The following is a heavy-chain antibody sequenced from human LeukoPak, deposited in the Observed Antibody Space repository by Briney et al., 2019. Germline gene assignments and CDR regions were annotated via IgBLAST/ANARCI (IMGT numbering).Heavy chain of an antibody. J-gene: IGHJ4*02. V-gene: IGHV3-66*01. CDR1: GFTVSSNY. Sequence: PGGSLRLSCAASGFTVSSNYMSWVRQAPGKGLEWVSVIYSGGSTYYADSVKGRFTISRDNSKNTLYLQMNSLRAEDTAVYYCAREEYDILTGYQDYWGQGTLVTVSS. CDR3: AREEYDILTGYQDY. CDR2: IYSGGST. D-gene: IGHD3-9*01.